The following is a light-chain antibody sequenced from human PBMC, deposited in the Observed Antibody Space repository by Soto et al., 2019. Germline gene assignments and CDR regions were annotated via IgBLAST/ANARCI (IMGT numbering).Light chain of an antibody. CDR2: RAS. CDR1: QSVSSN. V-gene: IGKV3-15*01. CDR3: QQYYNWPLT. J-gene: IGKJ4*01. Sequence: EIVMTQSPSTLSVSPGERSTLSCRASQSVSSNLAWYQQKPGKAPRLLIYRASSRTTGIPSRFSGSGSGTEFTLIISSLQSEDFAVYYCQQYYNWPLTFGGGTKVDIK.